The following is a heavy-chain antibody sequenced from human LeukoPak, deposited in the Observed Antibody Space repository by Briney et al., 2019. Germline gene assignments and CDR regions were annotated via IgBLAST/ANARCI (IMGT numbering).Heavy chain of an antibody. CDR1: GGTFSSHA. CDR3: ARGDSGYDYGFDN. D-gene: IGHD5-12*01. Sequence: SVKVSCKASGGTFSSHAISWVRQAPGQGLEWVGGIIPIFGTTNYAQKFQGRVTITTDESTSTGYMELRSLRSDDTAVYYCARGDSGYDYGFDNWGQGTLVTVSS. J-gene: IGHJ4*02. V-gene: IGHV1-69*05. CDR2: IIPIFGTT.